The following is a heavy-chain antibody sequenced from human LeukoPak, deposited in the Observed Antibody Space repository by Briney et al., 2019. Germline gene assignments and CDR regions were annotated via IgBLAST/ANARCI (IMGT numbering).Heavy chain of an antibody. CDR3: ARDGSSWGFDP. CDR1: GYSISSGSYY. Sequence: SETLSLTCTVSGYSISSGSYYWSWIRQPAGKGLEWIGRIYTSGSTNYNPSLKSRVTISVDTSKNQFSLKLSSVTAADTAVYYCARDGSSWGFDPWGQGTLVTVSS. J-gene: IGHJ5*02. CDR2: IYTSGST. D-gene: IGHD6-13*01. V-gene: IGHV4-61*02.